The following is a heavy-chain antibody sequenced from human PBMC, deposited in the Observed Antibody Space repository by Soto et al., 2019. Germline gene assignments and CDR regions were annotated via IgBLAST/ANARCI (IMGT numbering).Heavy chain of an antibody. D-gene: IGHD3-3*01. J-gene: IGHJ6*02. Sequence: QVQLVQSGAEVKKPGASVKVSCKASGYTFTSYDINWVRQATGQGLEWMGWMNPNSGNTGYAQKFQGRVTMTRNTSISTAYMELSSLRSEDTAVYFCARGERRLYYDFLSYGMDVWGQGTTVTVSS. CDR2: MNPNSGNT. CDR3: ARGERRLYYDFLSYGMDV. CDR1: GYTFTSYD. V-gene: IGHV1-8*01.